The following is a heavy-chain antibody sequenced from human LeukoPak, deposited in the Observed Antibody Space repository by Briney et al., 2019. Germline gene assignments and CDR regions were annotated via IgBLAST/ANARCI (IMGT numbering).Heavy chain of an antibody. D-gene: IGHD3-10*01. V-gene: IGHV3-11*04. Sequence: STIYYADSVKGRFTISRDNARDSLYLQMNSLRAEDTAVYYCAKDSDYYSSGSYYSPHAFNIWGQGTMVTVSS. CDR3: AKDSDYYSSGSYYSPHAFNI. J-gene: IGHJ3*02. CDR2: STI.